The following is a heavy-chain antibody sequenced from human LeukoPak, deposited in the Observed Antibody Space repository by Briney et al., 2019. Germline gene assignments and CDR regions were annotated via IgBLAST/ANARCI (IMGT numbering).Heavy chain of an antibody. CDR2: IYYSGST. J-gene: IGHJ6*02. V-gene: IGHV4-61*10. CDR1: GGSISSGSYY. D-gene: IGHD3-22*01. CDR3: ARAPSGYDWFPGVYYDSSGYGGGMDV. Sequence: ASQTLSLTCTVSGGSISSGSYYWSWIRQPAGKGLEWIGYIYYSGSTNYNPSLKSRVTISVDTSKSQFSLKLSSVTAADTAVYYCARAPSGYDWFPGVYYDSSGYGGGMDVWGQGTTVTVSS.